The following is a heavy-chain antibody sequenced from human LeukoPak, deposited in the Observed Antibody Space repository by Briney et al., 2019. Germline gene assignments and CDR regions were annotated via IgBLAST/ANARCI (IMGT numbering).Heavy chain of an antibody. Sequence: GGSLRLSCAASGFTFSSYGMHWVRQAPGKGLEWVAFIRYDGSNKYYADSVKGRFTISRDNSKNTLYLQINSLRAEDTAVYYCAKAGGSGSLDYWGQGTLVTVSS. D-gene: IGHD1-26*01. V-gene: IGHV3-30*02. CDR1: GFTFSSYG. CDR2: IRYDGSNK. CDR3: AKAGGSGSLDY. J-gene: IGHJ4*02.